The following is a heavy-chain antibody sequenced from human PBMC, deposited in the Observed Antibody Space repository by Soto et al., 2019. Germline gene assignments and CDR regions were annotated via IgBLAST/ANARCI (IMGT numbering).Heavy chain of an antibody. D-gene: IGHD2-8*01. CDR3: AVGYCTIGVLPKTRPLDL. CDR1: GYTFTSYA. Sequence: GASVNVSCKASGYTFTSYAMHWVRQAPGQRLEWMGWINAGNGNTKYSQKFQGRVTITRDTSASTAYMELSSLRSEDTAVYYCAVGYCTIGVLPKTRPLDLWGRGNLVIGSS. J-gene: IGHJ2*01. V-gene: IGHV1-3*01. CDR2: INAGNGNT.